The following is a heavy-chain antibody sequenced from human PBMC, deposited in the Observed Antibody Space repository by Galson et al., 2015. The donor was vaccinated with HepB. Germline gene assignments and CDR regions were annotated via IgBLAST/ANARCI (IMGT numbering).Heavy chain of an antibody. Sequence: SLRLSCAASGFTFSSYAIHWVRQAPGKGLEWVAVISYDGSNKYYADSVKGRFTISRDNSKNTLYLQMNSLRAEDTAVYYCAKDKWEPLTYYFDYWGQGTLVTVSS. D-gene: IGHD1-26*01. J-gene: IGHJ4*02. CDR3: AKDKWEPLTYYFDY. CDR1: GFTFSSYA. CDR2: ISYDGSNK. V-gene: IGHV3-30*18.